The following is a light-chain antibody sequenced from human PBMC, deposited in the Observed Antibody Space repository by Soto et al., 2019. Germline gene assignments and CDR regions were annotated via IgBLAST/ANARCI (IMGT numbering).Light chain of an antibody. Sequence: EIVLTQSPGTLSLSPGERATLSCRASQSFSSRYLAWYQQKPGQAPRLLIHGASSRATGIPDRFSGSGSGAVFTLTISRLEPEDFAVYYYQQYGGTPPYTFGQGTKLEIK. V-gene: IGKV3-20*01. CDR1: QSFSSRY. CDR2: GAS. CDR3: QQYGGTPPYT. J-gene: IGKJ2*01.